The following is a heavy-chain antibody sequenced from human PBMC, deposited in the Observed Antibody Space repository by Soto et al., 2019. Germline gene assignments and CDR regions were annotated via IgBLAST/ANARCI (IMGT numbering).Heavy chain of an antibody. D-gene: IGHD2-15*01. CDR2: IWYDGSQK. J-gene: IGHJ4*01. CDR1: GFNFSKFG. V-gene: IGHV3-33*06. CDR3: AKEVWGLYSFGRPLDN. Sequence: GGSLRLSCAASGFNFSKFGMYWVRQAPGKGLEWVAVIWYDGSQKYYADSVKGRFTISRDNSNNTLYLQMNSLRAEDTAVYYCAKEVWGLYSFGRPLDNWGHGTLVTVSS.